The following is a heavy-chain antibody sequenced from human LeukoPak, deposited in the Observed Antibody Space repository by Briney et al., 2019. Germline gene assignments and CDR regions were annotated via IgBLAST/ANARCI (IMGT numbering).Heavy chain of an antibody. V-gene: IGHV5-51*01. Sequence: GESLKISCKGSGYSFTNYWIGWVRQMRGKGLEWMGIIYPGDSETTYSPSFQGQVTISADKSISTTYLQWSSLKASDTAMYYCARQATVTTIDYWGQGTLVTVSS. CDR2: IYPGDSET. CDR1: GYSFTNYW. CDR3: ARQATVTTIDY. D-gene: IGHD4-17*01. J-gene: IGHJ4*02.